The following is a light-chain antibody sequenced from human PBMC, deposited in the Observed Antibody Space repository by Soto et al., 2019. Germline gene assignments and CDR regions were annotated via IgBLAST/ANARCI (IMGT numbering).Light chain of an antibody. CDR1: SSDVGGFNY. CDR2: DVN. V-gene: IGLV2-14*01. J-gene: IGLJ2*01. Sequence: QSALTRPASVSGSPGQSITISCTGTSSDVGGFNYVSWYQQHPGKVPKLIIYDVNDRPSGVSDRFSGSKSGNTASLTISGLQAEDEADYLCSAYTSDSMHVLFGGGTKLTVL. CDR3: SAYTSDSMHVL.